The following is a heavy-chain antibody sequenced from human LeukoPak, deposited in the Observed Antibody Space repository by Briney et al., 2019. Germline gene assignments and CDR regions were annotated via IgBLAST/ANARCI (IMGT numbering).Heavy chain of an antibody. CDR2: IYSGGST. CDR3: ARRSSTLYEGC. J-gene: IGHJ4*02. Sequence: GGSLRLSCAASGFTVSSNYMSWVRQAPGKGLEWVSVIYSGGSTYYADSVKGRFTISRDNSKNTLYLQMNSLSAEDTAVYHCARRSSTLYEGCWGRGTLVTVSS. D-gene: IGHD6-13*01. V-gene: IGHV3-66*04. CDR1: GFTVSSNY.